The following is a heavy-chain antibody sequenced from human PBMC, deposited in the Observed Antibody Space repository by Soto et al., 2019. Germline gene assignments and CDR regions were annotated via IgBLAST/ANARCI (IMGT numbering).Heavy chain of an antibody. V-gene: IGHV3-72*01. D-gene: IGHD2-15*01. Sequence: EVRLVESGGDLVQPGGSLRLSCAASGLSLSDHYMDWLRHAPGKGLEWVGRTRNKVNSYTTEYAASVKGRFTISRDDSKNSMYLQMNSLKTEDTAVYYCARGHCSGGNCPFDYWGQGTLVTVSS. CDR1: GLSLSDHY. CDR3: ARGHCSGGNCPFDY. CDR2: TRNKVNSYTT. J-gene: IGHJ4*02.